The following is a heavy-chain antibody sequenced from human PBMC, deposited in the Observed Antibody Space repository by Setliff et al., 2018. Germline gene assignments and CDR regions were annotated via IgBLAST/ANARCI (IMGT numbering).Heavy chain of an antibody. CDR3: ARSLYCVTTNCYFWFDP. Sequence: SETLSLTCTVSGGFINDTNYYWGWIRQPPGRGLEWIGSVFHSGTTYYSPSLESRVTMSVDTSKRQFSLKVTSVTAADTAVYYCARSLYCVTTNCYFWFDPWGPGTLVTVAS. CDR2: VFHSGTT. D-gene: IGHD2-2*01. J-gene: IGHJ5*02. CDR1: GGFINDTNYY. V-gene: IGHV4-39*07.